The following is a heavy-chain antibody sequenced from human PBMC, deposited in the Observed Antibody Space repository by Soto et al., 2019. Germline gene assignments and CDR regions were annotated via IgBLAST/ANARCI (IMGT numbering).Heavy chain of an antibody. CDR3: ARVRSSGREFDY. Sequence: QVQLVQSGAEMKRPGASVILSCKASGYIFTTYSIHWVRQTAGQGLEWMAKVDPREGSTGYAQKFRGRGSRAWDTSTGTVSMEVSSLTSDDTATYYCARVRSSGREFDYWGQGTQVTVSS. J-gene: IGHJ4*02. CDR1: GYIFTTYS. V-gene: IGHV1-46*01. CDR2: VDPREGST. D-gene: IGHD6-25*01.